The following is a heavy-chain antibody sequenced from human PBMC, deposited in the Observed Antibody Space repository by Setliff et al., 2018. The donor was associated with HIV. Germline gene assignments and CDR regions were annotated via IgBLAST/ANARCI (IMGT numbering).Heavy chain of an antibody. V-gene: IGHV4-39*07. CDR2: IYHSGST. CDR3: ARGPSGRAPAPARAPHYYGLDL. D-gene: IGHD2-2*01. CDR1: GGSISSSSYY. J-gene: IGHJ6*01. Sequence: SSETLSLTCTVSGGSISSSSYYWGWIRQPPGKGLEWTGSIYHSGSTYYNPSLKSRVTISVDTSKNQFSLKLTSLTAADTAVYYCARGPSGRAPAPARAPHYYGLDLWGPGTTVTVS.